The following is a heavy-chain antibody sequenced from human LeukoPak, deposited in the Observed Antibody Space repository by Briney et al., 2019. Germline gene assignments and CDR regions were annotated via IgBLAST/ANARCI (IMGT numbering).Heavy chain of an antibody. CDR2: MNPNSGNT. CDR1: GYTFTSYD. CDR3: ARGGRKLRFLEWPNDY. J-gene: IGHJ4*02. D-gene: IGHD3-3*01. Sequence: GASVKVSCKASGYTFTSYDINWVRQATGQGLEWMGWMNPNSGNTGYAQKFQGRVTMTRNTSISTAYMELSSLRSEDTAVYYCARGGRKLRFLEWPNDYWGQGTLVTVSS. V-gene: IGHV1-8*01.